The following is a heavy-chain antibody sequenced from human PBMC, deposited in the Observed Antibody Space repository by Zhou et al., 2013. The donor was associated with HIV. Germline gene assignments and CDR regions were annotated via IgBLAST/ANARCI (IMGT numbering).Heavy chain of an antibody. CDR1: GYTRTELS. CDR2: FDVEDGET. V-gene: IGHV1-24*01. D-gene: IGHD3-10*01. Sequence: QVQLVQSGAEVKKPGASVKVSCKVSGYTRTELSMHWVRQAPGKGLEWMGGFDVEDGETIYAQKFQGRVIMTEDTSTDTAYMELSGLRSEDTAVFYCATSGGFGDYEDEFYRHWGQGTLITVSS. J-gene: IGHJ1*01. CDR3: ATSGGFGDYEDEFYRH.